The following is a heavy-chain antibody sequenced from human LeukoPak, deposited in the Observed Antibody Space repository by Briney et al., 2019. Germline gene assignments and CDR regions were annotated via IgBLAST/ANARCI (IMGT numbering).Heavy chain of an antibody. Sequence: TSETLSLTCTVSGGSISSYYWSWIRQPPGKGLEWIGYIYYSGSTNYNPSLKSRVTISADTSKNQFSLKLSSVTAADTAVYYCARIVVPAAIPGGWFDPWGQGTLVTVSS. CDR3: ARIVVPAAIPGGWFDP. CDR2: IYYSGST. D-gene: IGHD2-2*02. J-gene: IGHJ5*02. V-gene: IGHV4-59*01. CDR1: GGSISSYY.